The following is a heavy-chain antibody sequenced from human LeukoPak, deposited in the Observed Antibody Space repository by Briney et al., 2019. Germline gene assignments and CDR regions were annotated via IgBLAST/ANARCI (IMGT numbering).Heavy chain of an antibody. Sequence: GASVKVSCKASGYTFTSYYIHWVRQAPGQGLEWVGMIYPRDGSTSYAQNFQGRVTVTRDTSTSTVHMELSGLTSEDTAVYYCARDQEGFDYWGQGTLVTVSS. CDR2: IYPRDGST. CDR3: ARDQEGFDY. V-gene: IGHV1-46*01. J-gene: IGHJ4*02. CDR1: GYTFTSYY.